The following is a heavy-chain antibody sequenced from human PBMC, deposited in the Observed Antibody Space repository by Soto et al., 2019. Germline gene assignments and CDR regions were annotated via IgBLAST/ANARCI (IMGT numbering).Heavy chain of an antibody. CDR2: IYYSGST. CDR3: AREGHYYGSGSYYLHYFDY. D-gene: IGHD3-10*01. CDR1: GGSISSGGYY. Sequence: PSETLSLTCTVSGGSISSGGYYWSWIRQHPGKGLEWIGYIYYSGSTYYNPSLKSRVTISVDTSKNQFSLTLSSVTAADTAVYYCAREGHYYGSGSYYLHYFDYWGQGTLVTVSS. V-gene: IGHV4-31*03. J-gene: IGHJ4*02.